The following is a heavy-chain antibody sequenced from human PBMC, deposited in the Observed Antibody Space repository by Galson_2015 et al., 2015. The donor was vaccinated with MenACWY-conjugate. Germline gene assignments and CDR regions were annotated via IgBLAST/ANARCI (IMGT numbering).Heavy chain of an antibody. CDR3: VKEEESGYSYAET. V-gene: IGHV3-23*01. CDR1: DFIFSSRA. D-gene: IGHD5-12*01. J-gene: IGHJ5*02. Sequence: SLRLSCAAPDFIFSSRAMSWVRQAPGKGLEWVAAISSSPGTTFYADSVRGRFTISRDKSQNTLYLQMNSLRAEDTAVYYCVKEEESGYSYAETWGQGTLVTVSS. CDR2: ISSSPGTT.